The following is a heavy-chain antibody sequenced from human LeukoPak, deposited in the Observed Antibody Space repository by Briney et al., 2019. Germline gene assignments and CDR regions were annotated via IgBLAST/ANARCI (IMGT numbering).Heavy chain of an antibody. D-gene: IGHD3-22*01. Sequence: GGSLRLSCAASGFTFSSYWMSWVRQAPGKGLEWVANIKQDGSEKYYVASVKGRFTISRDNAKNSLYLQMNSLRAEDTAVYYCARDPYYYDSSGFFDYWGQGTLVTVSS. CDR3: ARDPYYYDSSGFFDY. V-gene: IGHV3-7*01. CDR2: IKQDGSEK. J-gene: IGHJ4*02. CDR1: GFTFSSYW.